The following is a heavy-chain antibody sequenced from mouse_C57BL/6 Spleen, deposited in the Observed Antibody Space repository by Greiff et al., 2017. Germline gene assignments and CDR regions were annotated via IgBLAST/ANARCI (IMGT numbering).Heavy chain of an antibody. CDR1: GYTFTSSW. Sequence: QVQLQQPGAELVRPGSSVKLSCKASGYTFTSSWMHWVKQRPIQGLEWIGNIDPSDSETHYNQKFKDKATLTVDKSSSTAYMQLSSLTSEDSAVYYCARNIYYGSSYWYFDVWGTGTTVTVSS. J-gene: IGHJ1*03. CDR2: IDPSDSET. V-gene: IGHV1-52*01. D-gene: IGHD1-1*01. CDR3: ARNIYYGSSYWYFDV.